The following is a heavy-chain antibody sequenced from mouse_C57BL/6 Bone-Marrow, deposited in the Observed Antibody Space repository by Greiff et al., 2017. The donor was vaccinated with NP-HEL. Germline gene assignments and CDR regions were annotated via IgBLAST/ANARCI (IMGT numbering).Heavy chain of an antibody. CDR3: ANYYYGSKGYFDY. Sequence: QVQLKQPGAELVKPGASVTLSCKASGFTFTSYWMQWVQQRPGQGLEWIGEIDPSDSSTNYNHKLQGQATLTVDTSSSTVYMQLSCLTSEDSAVYDCANYYYGSKGYFDYWGQGTTLTVSS. J-gene: IGHJ2*01. CDR2: IDPSDSST. D-gene: IGHD1-1*01. CDR1: GFTFTSYW. V-gene: IGHV1-50*01.